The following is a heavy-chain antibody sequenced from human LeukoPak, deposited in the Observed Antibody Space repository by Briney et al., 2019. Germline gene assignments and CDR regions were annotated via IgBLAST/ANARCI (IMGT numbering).Heavy chain of an antibody. CDR2: IYSSGTT. V-gene: IGHV4-4*07. CDR1: GGSINTYY. D-gene: IGHD5-12*01. Sequence: SETLSLTCTVSGGSINTYYWSWIRQPAGKGLEWIGRIYSSGTTHYNPSLKSRVTMSVDTSKNQFSLKLSSVTAADTALYFCARGMSAAYDYNWFDSWGQGTLVTVSS. CDR3: ARGMSAAYDYNWFDS. J-gene: IGHJ5*01.